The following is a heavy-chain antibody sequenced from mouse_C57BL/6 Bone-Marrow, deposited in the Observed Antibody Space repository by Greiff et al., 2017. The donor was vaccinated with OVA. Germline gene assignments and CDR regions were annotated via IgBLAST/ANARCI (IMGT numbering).Heavy chain of an antibody. CDR1: GYTFTNYW. J-gene: IGHJ4*01. D-gene: IGHD2-4*01. V-gene: IGHV1-63*01. CDR3: ARWGLRRGGYAMDY. Sequence: VKLVESGAELVRPGTSVKMSCKASGYTFTNYWIGWAKQRPGHGLEWIGDIYPGGGYTNYNEKFKGKATLTADKSSSTAYMQFSILTSEDSAIYYCARWGLRRGGYAMDYWGQGTSVTVSS. CDR2: IYPGGGYT.